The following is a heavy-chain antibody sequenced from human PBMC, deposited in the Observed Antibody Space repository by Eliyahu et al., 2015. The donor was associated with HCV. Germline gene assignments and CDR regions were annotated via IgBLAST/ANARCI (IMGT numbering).Heavy chain of an antibody. CDR2: ISAYNGYT. D-gene: IGHD3-10*01. CDR1: GYTFSSYD. Sequence: QVHLVQSGGEVKRPGASVKVSCKASGYTFSSYDISWVRQAPGQGLEWMGWISAYNGYTNYAQKFQGRVTMTTDTSTRIVYMELRSLRSDDTTTYYCTRKHGSGSLDYWGQGTLVTVSS. CDR3: TRKHGSGSLDY. V-gene: IGHV1-18*01. J-gene: IGHJ4*02.